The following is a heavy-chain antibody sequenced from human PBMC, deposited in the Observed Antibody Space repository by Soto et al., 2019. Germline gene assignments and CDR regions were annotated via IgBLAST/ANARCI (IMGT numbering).Heavy chain of an antibody. D-gene: IGHD4-17*01. CDR3: ARSPTWTNYADYFDP. V-gene: IGHV3-66*01. CDR2: IYSGGGT. CDR1: GFTVINNY. J-gene: IGHJ5*02. Sequence: GGSLRLSCAASGFTVINNYMSWVLQAPGKGLEYVSVIYSGGGTYYADSVKGRFTISRDNSKNTLYLQMNSLGAEDTAVYYCARSPTWTNYADYFDPWGQGTLVTVPQ.